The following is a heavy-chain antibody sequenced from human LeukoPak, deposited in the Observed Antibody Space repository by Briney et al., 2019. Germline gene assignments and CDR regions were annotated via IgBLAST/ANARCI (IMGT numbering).Heavy chain of an antibody. CDR1: GFTYISYG. CDR2: ISFDGSAK. Sequence: AGSLRLSCAASGFTYISYGMHWVRQAPGKGLEWMAVISFDGSAKYYADSVKGRFTISRDNSKNILDLQMNSLRPEDTAVYYCARDLGSSWSLDFWGQGTLVTVSS. D-gene: IGHD6-13*01. V-gene: IGHV3-30*19. J-gene: IGHJ4*02. CDR3: ARDLGSSWSLDF.